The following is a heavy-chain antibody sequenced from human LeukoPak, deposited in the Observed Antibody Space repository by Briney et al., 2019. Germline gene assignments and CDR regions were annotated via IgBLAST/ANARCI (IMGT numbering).Heavy chain of an antibody. CDR3: ARAYYESSAYRHAVYFDY. J-gene: IGHJ4*02. Sequence: ASVKVSCKATGYTFTGFYMHWVRQAPGQGLEWMGIINPSDDSTRYAQKFQGRVTMTKDTSTNTVYMHLSSLSSDDTAVYYCARAYYESSAYRHAVYFDYWGQGTLVTVSS. V-gene: IGHV1-46*01. CDR2: INPSDDST. D-gene: IGHD3-22*01. CDR1: GYTFTGFY.